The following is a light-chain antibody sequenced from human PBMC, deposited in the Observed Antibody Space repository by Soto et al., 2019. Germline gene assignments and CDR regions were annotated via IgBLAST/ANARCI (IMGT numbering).Light chain of an antibody. J-gene: IGKJ2*01. V-gene: IGKV3-20*01. CDR3: KQYGSSPPYT. CDR1: QSVSSNY. Sequence: EIVLTQSPGTLSLSPGERATLSCRASQSVSSNYLAWYQQKPGQSPRLLIYGASSRATGIPDRFSGSGSGTDFTLPISRLEPEDFAVYYCKQYGSSPPYTFGQGTKLEIK. CDR2: GAS.